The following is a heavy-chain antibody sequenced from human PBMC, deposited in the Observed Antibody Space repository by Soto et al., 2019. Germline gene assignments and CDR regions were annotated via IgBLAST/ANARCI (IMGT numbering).Heavy chain of an antibody. V-gene: IGHV4-4*07. CDR1: GGSINTFY. Sequence: SETLSLTCTVSGGSINTFYWSWVRQPAGKGLEWLGRIFSSGSTSFNPSPESRVAMSVDTSKNHFSLNLSSVTAADMAVYYCAREGSYSAYNFAHGIQLWSFDFWGQGALVTSPQ. CDR2: IFSSGST. J-gene: IGHJ4*02. D-gene: IGHD5-12*01. CDR3: AREGSYSAYNFAHGIQLWSFDF.